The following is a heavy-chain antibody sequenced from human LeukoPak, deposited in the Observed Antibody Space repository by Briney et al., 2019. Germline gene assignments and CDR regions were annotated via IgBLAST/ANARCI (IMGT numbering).Heavy chain of an antibody. V-gene: IGHV1-8*01. CDR1: GYTFTSYD. D-gene: IGHD5-24*01. CDR3: ARESQFYYYYYGMDV. Sequence: ASVKVSCKASGYTFTSYDINWVRQATGQGLEWMGWMNPNSGNTGYAQKFQGRVTITRDTSASTAYMELSSLRSEDTAVYYCARESQFYYYYYGMDVWGKGTTVTVPS. CDR2: MNPNSGNT. J-gene: IGHJ6*04.